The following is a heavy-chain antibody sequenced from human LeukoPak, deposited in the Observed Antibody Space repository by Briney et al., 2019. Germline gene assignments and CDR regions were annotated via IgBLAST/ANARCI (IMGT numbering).Heavy chain of an antibody. V-gene: IGHV3-30*04. CDR3: ARLMTTVTTNPDFDY. CDR1: GFTFSSYA. J-gene: IGHJ4*02. D-gene: IGHD4-17*01. CDR2: ISYDGSNK. Sequence: PGGSLRLSCAASGFTFSSYAMHWVRQAPGKGLEWVAVISYDGSNKYYADSVKGRFTISRDNSKNTLYLQMNSLRAEDTAVYYCARLMTTVTTNPDFDYWGQGTLVTVSS.